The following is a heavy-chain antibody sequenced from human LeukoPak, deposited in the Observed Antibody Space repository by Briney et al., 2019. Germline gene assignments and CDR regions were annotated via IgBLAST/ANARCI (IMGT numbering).Heavy chain of an antibody. J-gene: IGHJ3*02. CDR3: ANAYSSSSHGAFDI. V-gene: IGHV3-30*02. CDR1: GFTFSSYG. Sequence: GGSLRLSCAASGFTFSSYGMHWVRQAPGKGLEWVAFIRYDGSNKYYADSVKGRFTISRHNSKNTLYLQMNSLRAEHTAVYYCANAYSSSSHGAFDIWGQGTMVTVSS. CDR2: IRYDGSNK. D-gene: IGHD6-6*01.